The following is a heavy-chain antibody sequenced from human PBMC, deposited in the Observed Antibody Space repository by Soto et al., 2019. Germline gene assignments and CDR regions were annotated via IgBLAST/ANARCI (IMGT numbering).Heavy chain of an antibody. V-gene: IGHV3-53*01. CDR1: GFTVSSTY. Sequence: PGGSLRLSCAASGFTVSSTYMSWVRQAPGKGLEWVSTISTAGGTYYADSVKGRFTISRDNSKNTLDLQMNSLRDEDTAVYYCARDRASGAYDYRGQGALVTVSS. CDR2: ISTAGGT. D-gene: IGHD5-12*01. J-gene: IGHJ4*02. CDR3: ARDRASGAYDY.